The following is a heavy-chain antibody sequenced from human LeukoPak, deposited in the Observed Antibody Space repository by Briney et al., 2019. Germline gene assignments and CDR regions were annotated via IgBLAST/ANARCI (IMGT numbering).Heavy chain of an antibody. Sequence: SQTLSLTCAISGDSVSSNTAAWNWIRQSPSRGLEWLGRTYYRSKWYNDYAVFVKSRITINPDTSKNQFSLQLNSVTPEDTAVYYCARGRYCTSISCYNWFDPRGQGTLVTASS. CDR2: TYYRSKWYN. CDR1: GDSVSSNTAA. D-gene: IGHD2-2*01. CDR3: ARGRYCTSISCYNWFDP. J-gene: IGHJ5*02. V-gene: IGHV6-1*01.